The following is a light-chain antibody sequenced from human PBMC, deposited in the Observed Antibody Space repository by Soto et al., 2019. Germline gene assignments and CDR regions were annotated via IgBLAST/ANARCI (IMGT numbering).Light chain of an antibody. Sequence: QSVLTQPPSASGTPGQRVTISCSGSSSNIGSNTVNWYQQLPGSAPRLLMYSNNQRPSGVPDRFSGSKSGTSAPLAISGLQSEDEADYYCSTWDDSLKGVVFGGGTKLTVL. J-gene: IGLJ2*01. CDR2: SNN. CDR1: SSNIGSNT. V-gene: IGLV1-44*01. CDR3: STWDDSLKGVV.